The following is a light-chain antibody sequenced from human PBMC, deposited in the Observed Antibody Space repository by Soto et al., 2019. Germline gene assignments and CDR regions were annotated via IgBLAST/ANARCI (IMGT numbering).Light chain of an antibody. J-gene: IGKJ4*01. V-gene: IGKV3D-20*02. CDR3: QHRSDWPPRLT. CDR1: QSISSAF. CDR2: STS. Sequence: EIVLTQSPGTLSLSLGERATLSCRASQSISSAFFAWYQQKPGLPPRLLIYSTSSRASGVPDRFSGSGSGTDFTLTISRVEPEDSAVYYCQHRSDWPPRLTFGGGTKVEIK.